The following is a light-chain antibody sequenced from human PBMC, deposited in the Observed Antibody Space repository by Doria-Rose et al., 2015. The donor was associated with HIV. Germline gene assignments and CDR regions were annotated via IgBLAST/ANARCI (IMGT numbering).Light chain of an antibody. CDR2: DAS. J-gene: IGKJ5*01. Sequence: VMTQSPGTLSLSPGERATLSCRASQRVKSSYLAWYQQKPGQAPRLLIYDASTRATGTPDRFSGSGSGTDFTLTISRLEPEDVAVYYCQQYGTSRGTFGQGTRLEIK. CDR1: QRVKSSY. CDR3: QQYGTSRGT. V-gene: IGKV3-20*01.